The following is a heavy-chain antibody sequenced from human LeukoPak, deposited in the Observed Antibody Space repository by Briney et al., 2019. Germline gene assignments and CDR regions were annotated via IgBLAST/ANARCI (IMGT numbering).Heavy chain of an antibody. D-gene: IGHD1-26*01. Sequence: SETLSLTCAVYGGSFSGYYWSWIRQPPGKGLEWIGEINHSGSTNYNPSLKSRVTISVDTSKNQFSLKLSSVTAVDTAVYYCARGVGYSGRRLFDYWGQGTLVTVSS. CDR2: INHSGST. V-gene: IGHV4-34*01. CDR1: GGSFSGYY. CDR3: ARGVGYSGRRLFDY. J-gene: IGHJ4*02.